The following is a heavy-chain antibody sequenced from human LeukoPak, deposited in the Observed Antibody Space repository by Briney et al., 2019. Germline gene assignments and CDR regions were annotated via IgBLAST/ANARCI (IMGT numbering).Heavy chain of an antibody. V-gene: IGHV1-24*01. CDR3: ARSSDYYDSSGYYFDY. D-gene: IGHD3-22*01. CDR1: GYTLTELS. CDR2: SDPEDGET. Sequence: ASVKVSCKVSGYTLTELSMHWVRQAPGKGLEWMGGSDPEDGETIYAQKFQGRVTMTEDTSTDTAYMELSSLRSEDTAVYYCARSSDYYDSSGYYFDYWGQGTLVTVSS. J-gene: IGHJ4*02.